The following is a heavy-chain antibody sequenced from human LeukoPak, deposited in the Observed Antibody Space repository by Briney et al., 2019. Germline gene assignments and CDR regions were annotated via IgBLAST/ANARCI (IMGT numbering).Heavy chain of an antibody. CDR3: ARAPVRGAVAGVGY. D-gene: IGHD6-19*01. CDR1: GFTFSSCS. Sequence: PGGSLRLSCAASGFTFSSCSINWVRQAPGKGLEWVSSISSSSSFISYADSVKGRFTVSRDNSRNTVNLQMNSLRGEDTAVYYCARAPVRGAVAGVGYWGQGTLVTVSS. J-gene: IGHJ4*02. V-gene: IGHV3-21*01. CDR2: ISSSSSFI.